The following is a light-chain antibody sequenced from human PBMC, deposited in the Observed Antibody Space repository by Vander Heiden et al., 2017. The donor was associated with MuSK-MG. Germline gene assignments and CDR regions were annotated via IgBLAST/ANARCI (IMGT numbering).Light chain of an antibody. Sequence: DTQMTQSPSSLSASVGDRITITCQASQDISKYVNWYQQKPGKVPNLLIYDASNLETGVPSRFSGSRSGTDFTFTISSLQSEDVATYYCQQDDNFPYTFGQGTKFEFK. V-gene: IGKV1-33*01. CDR1: QDISKY. CDR2: DAS. J-gene: IGKJ2*01. CDR3: QQDDNFPYT.